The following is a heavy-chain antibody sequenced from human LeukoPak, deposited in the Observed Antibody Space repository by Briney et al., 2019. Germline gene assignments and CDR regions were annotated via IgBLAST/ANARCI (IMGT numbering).Heavy chain of an antibody. CDR2: MWYDGSNN. J-gene: IGHJ6*02. CDR3: ARDNYGDFRSTRNYYYYGMDV. V-gene: IGHV3-33*01. D-gene: IGHD4-17*01. Sequence: GGSLRLSCAASGFTFSSYGMHWVRQAPGEGREWVGVMWYDGSNNYYADSVKGRFTIPRDNSKNTLYLQMNSLRAEDTDVYYCARDNYGDFRSTRNYYYYGMDVWGQGTTVTVSS. CDR1: GFTFSSYG.